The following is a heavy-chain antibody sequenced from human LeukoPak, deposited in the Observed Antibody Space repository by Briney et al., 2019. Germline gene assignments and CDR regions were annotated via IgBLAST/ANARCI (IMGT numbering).Heavy chain of an antibody. Sequence: GGSLKLSCAASGFTFSSYWMSWVRQAPGKGLEWMANINQNGSGKYYVESVKGRFTMSRDNAKNSLYLQMNSLRSEDTAVYYCARDTGDGYYYFDYWGQGTLVTVSS. CDR3: ARDTGDGYYYFDY. J-gene: IGHJ4*02. D-gene: IGHD5-24*01. CDR1: GFTFSSYW. CDR2: INQNGSGK. V-gene: IGHV3-7*01.